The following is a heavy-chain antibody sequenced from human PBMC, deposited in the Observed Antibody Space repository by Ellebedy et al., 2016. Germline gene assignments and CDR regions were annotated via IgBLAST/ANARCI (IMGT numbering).Heavy chain of an antibody. J-gene: IGHJ3*02. CDR1: GFPFSNYA. D-gene: IGHD2-2*01. CDR2: ISPNGRTT. Sequence: GESLKISCAASGFPFSNYAMTWVRQAPGKGLEWVSEISPNGRTTYYADSVKGRFTISRDNSKNTLYVQTNSLRVEDTAIYYCAKRVYLEGGDGFEMWGQGTMVTVSS. CDR3: AKRVYLEGGDGFEM. V-gene: IGHV3-23*01.